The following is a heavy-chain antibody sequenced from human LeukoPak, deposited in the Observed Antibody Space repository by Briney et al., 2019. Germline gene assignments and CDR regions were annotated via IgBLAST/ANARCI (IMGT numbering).Heavy chain of an antibody. D-gene: IGHD6-19*01. CDR1: GFTFSNYG. J-gene: IGHJ4*02. CDR3: AKALVLTVAGTYYVDH. CDR2: IRFDESRT. Sequence: GSLRLSCAASGFTFSNYGLHWVRQAPGKGLEWVAFIRFDESRTFYGDSVKGRFIISRDNSENTLFLHMHSLRPEDTAVYYCAKALVLTVAGTYYVDHWGQGTLVTVSS. V-gene: IGHV3-30*02.